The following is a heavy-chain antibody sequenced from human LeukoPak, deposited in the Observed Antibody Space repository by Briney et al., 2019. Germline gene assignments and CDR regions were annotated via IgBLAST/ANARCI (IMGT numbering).Heavy chain of an antibody. J-gene: IGHJ3*02. D-gene: IGHD1-26*01. CDR1: GFTFDDYA. CDR2: IGRRGGSI. CDR3: AKEASGSYFFSAFDI. V-gene: IGHV3-9*01. Sequence: GRSLRLSCAASGFTFDDYALHWVRQAPGKGLEWVSGIGRRGGSIGYTDSVKGRFTISRDSAKNSLYLQVNSLRVEDTAFYYCAKEASGSYFFSAFDIWGQGTMVTVSS.